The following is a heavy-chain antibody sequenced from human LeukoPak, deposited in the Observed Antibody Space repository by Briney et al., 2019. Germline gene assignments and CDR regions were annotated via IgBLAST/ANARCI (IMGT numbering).Heavy chain of an antibody. CDR2: SYYSGST. V-gene: IGHV4-59*01. Sequence: SETLSLACTVSGGSISSYYWSWIRQPPGKGLERIGYSYYSGSTNYNPSLKSRVTISVDTSKNQFSLKLSSVTAADTAVYYCARVAAAGKNYYYYYYMDVWGKGTTVTVSS. J-gene: IGHJ6*03. CDR1: GGSISSYY. CDR3: ARVAAAGKNYYYYYYMDV. D-gene: IGHD6-13*01.